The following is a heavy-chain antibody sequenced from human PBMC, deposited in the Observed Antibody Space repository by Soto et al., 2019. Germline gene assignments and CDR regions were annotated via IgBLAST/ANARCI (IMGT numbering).Heavy chain of an antibody. Sequence: RHWWAVVGGTFVDYGIPWVLQAQGKGLEWVSFSSATGAGTYYADSVKGRFTISRDNSKNTLYLQMTSLRADDTAVYYCAKDRRAGGNYGFYSDFWGQGTLVTVSS. CDR3: AKDRRAGGNYGFYSDF. V-gene: IGHV3-23*01. CDR1: GGTFVDYG. CDR2: SSATGAGT. D-gene: IGHD1-7*01. J-gene: IGHJ4*02.